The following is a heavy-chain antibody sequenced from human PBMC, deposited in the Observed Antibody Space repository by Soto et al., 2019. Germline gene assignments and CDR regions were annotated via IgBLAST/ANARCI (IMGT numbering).Heavy chain of an antibody. J-gene: IGHJ6*02. CDR2: ITSSSDTI. V-gene: IGHV3-48*02. CDR3: ARVVVVIPPGYYYAMDV. Sequence: QPVGSLRLSCAASGFTFSSFHMNWVRQAPGRGLEWVAYITSSSDTIYYSDSVKGRFTISRDNGKNSLFLQMNSLRDEDTAVYYCARVVVVIPPGYYYAMDVWGQGTTVTVSS. D-gene: IGHD3-22*01. CDR1: GFTFSSFH.